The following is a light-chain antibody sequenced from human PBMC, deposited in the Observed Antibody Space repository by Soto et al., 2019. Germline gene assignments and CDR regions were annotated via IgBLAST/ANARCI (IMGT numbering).Light chain of an antibody. Sequence: SVLTQPRSVSGSPGQSVTISCTGTSSDVGGYNYVSWYQQHPGKAPELLIYDVTKRPSGVPDRFSGSKSGNTASLTISGLQADDEADYYCCSYAGSYTYVFGIGTKVTVL. J-gene: IGLJ1*01. CDR3: CSYAGSYTYV. CDR1: SSDVGGYNY. V-gene: IGLV2-11*01. CDR2: DVT.